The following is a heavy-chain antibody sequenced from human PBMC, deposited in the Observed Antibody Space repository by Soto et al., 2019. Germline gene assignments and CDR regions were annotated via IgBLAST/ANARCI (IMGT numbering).Heavy chain of an antibody. CDR1: GFTFNIFA. CDR3: VRDLKMGAGAAPYFDY. CDR2: ISFDGNKE. V-gene: IGHV3-30-3*01. J-gene: IGHJ4*02. Sequence: GGSLRLSCAASGFTFNIFAMHWVRQAPGKGPEWVAVISFDGNKEYYADSVKGRFTISRDNSKNTLSLQMNGLRTEDTAVYYCVRDLKMGAGAAPYFDYWGQGTLVTVSS. D-gene: IGHD6-19*01.